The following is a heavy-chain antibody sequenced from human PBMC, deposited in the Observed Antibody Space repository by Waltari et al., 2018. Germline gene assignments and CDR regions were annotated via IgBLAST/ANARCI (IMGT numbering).Heavy chain of an antibody. D-gene: IGHD2-15*01. CDR3: ARGLRYCSGGSCYSRNYFDY. CDR1: GGSFSGYY. J-gene: IGHJ4*02. V-gene: IGHV4-34*01. Sequence: QVQLQQWGAGLLKPSETLSLTCAVYGGSFSGYYWSWIRQPPWKGLEWIGEINHSGSTNYNPYLKSRVTISVDTSKNQFSLKLSSVTAADTAVYYCARGLRYCSGGSCYSRNYFDYWGQGTLVTVSS. CDR2: INHSGST.